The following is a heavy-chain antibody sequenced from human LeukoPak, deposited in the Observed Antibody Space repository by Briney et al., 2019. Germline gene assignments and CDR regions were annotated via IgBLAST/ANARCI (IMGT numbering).Heavy chain of an antibody. J-gene: IGHJ4*02. D-gene: IGHD3-9*01. CDR2: ISYDGSSK. CDR3: AKSYLGLRYFDWLLYFDY. CDR1: GFTFSSFG. Sequence: GGSLRLSCAASGFTFSSFGMHWVRQAPGKGLEWVAGISYDGSSKYYADSVKGRFTISRDNSKNTLYLQMNSLRAEDTAVYYCAKSYLGLRYFDWLLYFDYWGQGTLVTVSS. V-gene: IGHV3-30*18.